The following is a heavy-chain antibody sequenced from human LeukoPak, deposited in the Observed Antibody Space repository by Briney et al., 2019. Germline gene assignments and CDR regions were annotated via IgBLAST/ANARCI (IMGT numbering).Heavy chain of an antibody. V-gene: IGHV4-59*01. Sequence: SETLSLTCTVSGGSISTYYWNWIRQPPGKGLEWIGYIYHSGSTNYNPSLQSRVTISVDASKNQFSLNLNSVTSADTAVYYCARGGAARLTFQNWGQGPLVTVSS. J-gene: IGHJ1*01. CDR2: IYHSGST. CDR1: GGSISTYY. D-gene: IGHD6-6*01. CDR3: ARGGAARLTFQN.